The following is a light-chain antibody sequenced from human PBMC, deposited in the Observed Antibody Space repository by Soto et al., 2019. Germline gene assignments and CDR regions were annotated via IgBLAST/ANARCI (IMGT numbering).Light chain of an antibody. V-gene: IGLV2-14*01. CDR1: MRDVGAYNL. Sequence: QSALTQPASVSGSPGQSITISCAGTMRDVGAYNLVSWYQQHPGRAPQLIIYEVRNRPSGISFRFSGSKSGNTASLTISGLQAEDEADYYCSSYTSTSTLYVFGPGTKLTVL. J-gene: IGLJ1*01. CDR3: SSYTSTSTLYV. CDR2: EVR.